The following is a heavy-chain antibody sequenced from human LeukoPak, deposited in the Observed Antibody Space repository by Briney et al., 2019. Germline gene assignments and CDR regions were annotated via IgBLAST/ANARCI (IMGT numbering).Heavy chain of an antibody. Sequence: PGGSLRLSCAASGFSFSTYTMNWVRQAPRKGLEWVSAINGRGDSTFYADSVKGQFTISRDNSKSTVYLQMNSLRADDTAVYYCAKERQTGDCFTSGSWGQGTLVTVSS. D-gene: IGHD5-12*01. CDR2: INGRGDST. CDR3: AKERQTGDCFTSGS. V-gene: IGHV3-23*01. CDR1: GFSFSTYT. J-gene: IGHJ5*02.